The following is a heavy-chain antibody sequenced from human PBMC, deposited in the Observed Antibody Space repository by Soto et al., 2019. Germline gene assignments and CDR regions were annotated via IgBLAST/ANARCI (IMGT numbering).Heavy chain of an antibody. Sequence: GGSLKLSCAASGFPFDDYAMHWVRTAPGKGLEWVSGISWNSGSIGYADSVKGRFTISRDNAKNSLYLQMNSLRAEDTALYYCAKDKAAAGPIYPDAFDIWGQGTMVTVSS. CDR2: ISWNSGSI. J-gene: IGHJ3*02. CDR1: GFPFDDYA. V-gene: IGHV3-9*01. D-gene: IGHD6-13*01. CDR3: AKDKAAAGPIYPDAFDI.